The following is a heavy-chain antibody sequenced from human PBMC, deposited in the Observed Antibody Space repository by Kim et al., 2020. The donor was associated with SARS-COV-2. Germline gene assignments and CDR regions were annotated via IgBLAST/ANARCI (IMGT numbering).Heavy chain of an antibody. J-gene: IGHJ4*02. CDR2: SGITI. V-gene: IGHV3-48*01. D-gene: IGHD1-26*01. Sequence: SGITIHCAGSVKGRFTIPRNNGKNSLFLQMNSLRAEDTALYYCARSSGIDFWGQGTLVTVSS. CDR3: ARSSGIDF.